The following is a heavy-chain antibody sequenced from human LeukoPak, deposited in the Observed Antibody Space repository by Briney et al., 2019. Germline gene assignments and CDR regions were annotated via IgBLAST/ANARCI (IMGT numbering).Heavy chain of an antibody. V-gene: IGHV1-69*08. CDR2: IIPMQGTP. Sequence: ASVKVSCKASGGTFSSYSFIWVRQAPGQGLEWMGGIIPMQGTPNYAQKFQDRVTISADKSTTTVYMALSSLRYEDTAMYYCARESVAGGFEYWGQGTLVTVSS. J-gene: IGHJ4*02. CDR3: ARESVAGGFEY. D-gene: IGHD6-19*01. CDR1: GGTFSSYS.